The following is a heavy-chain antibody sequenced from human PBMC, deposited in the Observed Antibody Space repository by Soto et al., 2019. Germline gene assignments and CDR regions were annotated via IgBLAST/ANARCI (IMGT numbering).Heavy chain of an antibody. CDR3: AIGRRKKSGSNTWFDP. D-gene: IGHD3-3*01. Sequence: EVQLLESEGGLVQPGGSLRLSCTASGVTISTYAMNWARQAPGKGLEWVSTISDTGGATFYAGSVKGRFTISRDNSKNTVYLQMRSLRVEDTAVYFCAIGRRKKSGSNTWFDPWGRGTLVTVSS. CDR2: ISDTGGAT. CDR1: GVTISTYA. V-gene: IGHV3-23*01. J-gene: IGHJ5*02.